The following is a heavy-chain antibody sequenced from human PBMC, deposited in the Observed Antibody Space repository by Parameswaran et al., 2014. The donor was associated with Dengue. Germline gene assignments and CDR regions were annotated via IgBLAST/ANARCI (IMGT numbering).Heavy chain of an antibody. CDR3: ARDRRYSGSPAAYFDY. D-gene: IGHD1-26*01. Sequence: WIRQPPGKGLEWIGYIYYSGSTYYNPSLKSRVTISVDTSKNQFSLKLSSVTAADTAVYYCARDRRYSGSPAAYFDYWGQGTLVTVSS. J-gene: IGHJ4*02. CDR2: IYYSGST. V-gene: IGHV4-31*02.